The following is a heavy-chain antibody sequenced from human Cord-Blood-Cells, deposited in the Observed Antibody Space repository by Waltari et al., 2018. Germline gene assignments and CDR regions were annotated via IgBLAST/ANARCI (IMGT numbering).Heavy chain of an antibody. CDR2: IYYSGST. D-gene: IGHD3-22*01. CDR3: ARRSGYYCYFDL. Sequence: QLQLQESGPGLVKPSETLSLTCTVSGGSISSSSYYWGWIRQPPGKGLEWIGSIYYSGSTYYNPSLKSRVTISVDTSKNQFSLKLSSVTAADTAVYYCARRSGYYCYFDLWGRGTLVTVSS. CDR1: GGSISSSSYY. J-gene: IGHJ2*01. V-gene: IGHV4-39*01.